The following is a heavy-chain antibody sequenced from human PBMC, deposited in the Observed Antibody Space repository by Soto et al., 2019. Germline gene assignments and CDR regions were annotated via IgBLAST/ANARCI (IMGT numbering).Heavy chain of an antibody. CDR2: IYPGDSDT. V-gene: IGHV5-51*01. CDR1: GYTFTNYW. J-gene: IGHJ6*02. Sequence: PGESVKISCXGFGYTFTNYWIGWVRQLPGEGPEWMGIIYPGDSDTKYNPSFQGQVTISADKSITTTYLQWSSLKASDPAIYYCASSIFYYGMDVWGQGTTVTVS. CDR3: ASSIFYYGMDV.